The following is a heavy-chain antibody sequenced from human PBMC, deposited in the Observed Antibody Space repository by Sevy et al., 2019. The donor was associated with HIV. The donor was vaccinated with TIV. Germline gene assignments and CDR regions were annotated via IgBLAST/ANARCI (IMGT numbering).Heavy chain of an antibody. J-gene: IGHJ4*02. V-gene: IGHV4-30-4*01. CDR3: ARERGYTYLLIDN. Sequence: SETLSLTCTVSGDSITNGDYYWNWIRQPPGKGLEWIGYIYHGASIFYTPSLKGRALISQDTSKNQFSLKLNSVTTADTAVYFCARERGYTYLLIDNWGQGTPVTVSS. D-gene: IGHD5-12*01. CDR1: GDSITNGDYY. CDR2: IYHGASI.